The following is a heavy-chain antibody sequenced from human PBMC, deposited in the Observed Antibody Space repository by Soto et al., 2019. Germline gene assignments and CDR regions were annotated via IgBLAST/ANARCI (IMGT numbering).Heavy chain of an antibody. V-gene: IGHV3-21*01. Sequence: EVQLVESGGGLVKPRGSLTLSCVASGLSFSKYAMNWVRQAPGKGLEWVSSISSSGYYIHYADSVKGRFTVSRDTASKSVFLQMNSLRGEDTAVYFCARQFWDYDYYGMDVGGQGTTVTVSS. CDR2: ISSSGYYI. J-gene: IGHJ6*02. CDR3: ARQFWDYDYYGMDV. D-gene: IGHD7-27*01. CDR1: GLSFSKYA.